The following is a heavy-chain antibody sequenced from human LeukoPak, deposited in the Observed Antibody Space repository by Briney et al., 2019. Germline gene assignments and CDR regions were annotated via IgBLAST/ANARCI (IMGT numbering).Heavy chain of an antibody. Sequence: ASVKVSCEASGYTFTSYGISWVRQAPGQGLKWMGWISAYNGNADYAQKLQGRVTMTTDTSTSTAYMEVRGLRSDDTAVYYCARVFAYCSSTSCLDYWGQGTLVTVSS. CDR3: ARVFAYCSSTSCLDY. D-gene: IGHD2-2*01. CDR2: ISAYNGNA. V-gene: IGHV1-18*01. J-gene: IGHJ4*02. CDR1: GYTFTSYG.